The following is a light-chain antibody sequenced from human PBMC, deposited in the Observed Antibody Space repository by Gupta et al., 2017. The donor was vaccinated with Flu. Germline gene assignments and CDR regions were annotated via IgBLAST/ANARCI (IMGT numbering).Light chain of an antibody. V-gene: IGLV3-1*01. Sequence: SSDLTQPPSVSVAPGQTTIITFSGDGLGDKNVCWYQQKPGQPLVQVIYQDYKRPAGIPGRISGSKSGNTATLTISAPKEVEDADYYCHEEGSGSGVVFGGGTKVTVL. CDR2: QDY. CDR3: HEEGSGSGVV. CDR1: GLGDKN. J-gene: IGLJ2*01.